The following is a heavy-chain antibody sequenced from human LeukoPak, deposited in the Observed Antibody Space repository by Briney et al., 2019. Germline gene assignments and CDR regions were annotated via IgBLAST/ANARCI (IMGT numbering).Heavy chain of an antibody. CDR1: GFTFSSYS. CDR3: ARGGKDYGALGP. CDR2: ISSSSSYI. V-gene: IGHV3-21*01. D-gene: IGHD4-17*01. Sequence: PGGSLRLSCAASGFTFSSYSMTWVRQAPGKGLEWVSSISSSSSYIYYADSVKGRFTISRDNAKNSLYLQMNSLRAEDTAVYYCARGGKDYGALGPWCQGTLVTVSS. J-gene: IGHJ5*02.